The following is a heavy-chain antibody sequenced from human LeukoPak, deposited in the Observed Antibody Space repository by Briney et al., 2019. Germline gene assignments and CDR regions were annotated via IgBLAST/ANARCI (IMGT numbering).Heavy chain of an antibody. V-gene: IGHV3-7*05. J-gene: IGHJ4*02. CDR2: IKQDGNEK. Sequence: PGGSLRLSCAASGFTLSSFWMSWVRQAPGKGLEWVANIKQDGNEKYYADSVKGRFTISRDNAKNSLYLQTNSLRAEDTAVYYCATIKVRANNYDTDGFEYWGQGTLVTVSS. D-gene: IGHD3-10*01. CDR3: ATIKVRANNYDTDGFEY. CDR1: GFTLSSFW.